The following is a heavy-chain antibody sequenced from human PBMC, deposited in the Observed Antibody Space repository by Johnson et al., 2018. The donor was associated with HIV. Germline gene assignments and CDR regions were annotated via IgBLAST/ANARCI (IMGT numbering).Heavy chain of an antibody. Sequence: QVQLVESGGGVVQPGTSLRLSCAASGFTFRNYAMHWVRQAPGKGLEWVAVISYDGSNKYYADSVQGRFTISRDNSKNTLSLQMNSPRVDDTAIYYCARVRAGRENAFDIWGQGTMVTVSS. D-gene: IGHD1-26*01. J-gene: IGHJ3*02. V-gene: IGHV3-30*04. CDR3: ARVRAGRENAFDI. CDR1: GFTFRNYA. CDR2: ISYDGSNK.